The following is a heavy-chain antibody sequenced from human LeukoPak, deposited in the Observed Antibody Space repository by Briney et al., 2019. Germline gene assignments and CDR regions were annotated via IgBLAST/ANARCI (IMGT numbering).Heavy chain of an antibody. CDR2: IYYSGST. V-gene: IGHV4-61*01. J-gene: IGHJ5*02. Sequence: SETLSLTCTVSGGSVSSGSYYWSWIRQPPGKGLEWIGYIYYSGSTNYNPSLKSRVTISVDTSKNQFSLKLSSVTAADTAVYYCARGDYSSSRFDPWGQGTLVTVSS. CDR3: ARGDYSSSRFDP. D-gene: IGHD6-6*01. CDR1: GGSVSSGSYY.